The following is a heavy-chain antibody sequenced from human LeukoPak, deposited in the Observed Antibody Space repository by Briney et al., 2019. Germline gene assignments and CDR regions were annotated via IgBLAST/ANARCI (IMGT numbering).Heavy chain of an antibody. D-gene: IGHD6-13*01. V-gene: IGHV3-21*01. CDR1: GFTFSGYS. Sequence: GGSLRLSCAASGFTFSGYSMNWVRQAPGKGLEWVSSISSSSSYIYYVDSVKGRFTISRDNAKNSLFLQMNSLRAEDTAMYYCARGLIAAAATGYYYSYGMDVWGQGTTVTVSS. CDR2: ISSSSSYI. J-gene: IGHJ6*02. CDR3: ARGLIAAAATGYYYSYGMDV.